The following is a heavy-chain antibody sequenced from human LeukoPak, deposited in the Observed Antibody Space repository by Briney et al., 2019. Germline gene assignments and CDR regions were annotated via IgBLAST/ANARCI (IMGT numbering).Heavy chain of an antibody. Sequence: ASVKVSCKASGYTFTSYDINWVRQATGQGLEWMGWMNPNSGNTGYAQKFQGRVTMTRNTSISTAYMELSSLRSEDTAVYYCARVPRFGEFYYYYMDVWGKGTTVTVSS. D-gene: IGHD3-10*01. CDR1: GYTFTSYD. J-gene: IGHJ6*03. V-gene: IGHV1-8*01. CDR3: ARVPRFGEFYYYYMDV. CDR2: MNPNSGNT.